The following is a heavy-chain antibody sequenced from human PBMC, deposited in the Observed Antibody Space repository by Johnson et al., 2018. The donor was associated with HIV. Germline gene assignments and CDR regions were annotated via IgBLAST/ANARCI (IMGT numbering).Heavy chain of an antibody. Sequence: QVQLVESGGGVVQPGRSLRLSCAASGFTFSSYGMPWVRQAPGKGLAWVAVIWYDGSNKYYADSVQGRFTISRDNSKHTLYLQMNSLSADDTAVYYGAKASDIGAFDIWGQGKMVTVSS. D-gene: IGHD2-15*01. CDR2: IWYDGSNK. CDR1: GFTFSSYG. CDR3: AKASDIGAFDI. J-gene: IGHJ3*02. V-gene: IGHV3-33*06.